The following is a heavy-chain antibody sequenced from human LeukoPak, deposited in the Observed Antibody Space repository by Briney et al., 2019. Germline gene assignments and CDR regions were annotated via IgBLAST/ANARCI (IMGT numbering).Heavy chain of an antibody. CDR1: GGSISSYY. Sequence: SETLSLTCTVSGGSISSYYWSCIRQPPGKGLEWIGYIYYSGSTNYNPSLKSRVTISVDTSKNQFSLKLSSVTAADTAVYYCARGGRRYNWNYEAGTGFDPWGQGTLVTVSS. CDR2: IYYSGST. V-gene: IGHV4-59*01. J-gene: IGHJ5*02. CDR3: ARGGRRYNWNYEAGTGFDP. D-gene: IGHD1-7*01.